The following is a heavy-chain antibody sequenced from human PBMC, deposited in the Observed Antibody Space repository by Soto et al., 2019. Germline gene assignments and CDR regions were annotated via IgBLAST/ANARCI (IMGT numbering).Heavy chain of an antibody. CDR3: TTEGSCSSSTSCYAPYGMDV. Sequence: GGSLRLSCAASGFTFSNAWMSWVRQAPGKGLEWVGRIKSKTDGGTTDYAAPVKGRFTISRDDSKNTLYLQMNSLKTEDTAVYYCTTEGSCSSSTSCYAPYGMDVWGQGTTVTVSS. V-gene: IGHV3-15*01. CDR1: GFTFSNAW. CDR2: IKSKTDGGTT. J-gene: IGHJ6*02. D-gene: IGHD2-2*01.